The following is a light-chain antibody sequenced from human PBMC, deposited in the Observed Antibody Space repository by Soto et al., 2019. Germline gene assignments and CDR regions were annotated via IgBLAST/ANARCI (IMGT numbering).Light chain of an antibody. J-gene: IGKJ4*01. CDR1: QSISSS. Sequence: EIVLTQSPVTLSLSPGERATLSCRASQSISSSLIWYQQKPGQAPRLLIYDASNRATGIPARFSGVGSGTDFMLTISSLEPEDFAVYYCQQRSTWPRTFGGGTKVEIK. CDR2: DAS. CDR3: QQRSTWPRT. V-gene: IGKV3-11*01.